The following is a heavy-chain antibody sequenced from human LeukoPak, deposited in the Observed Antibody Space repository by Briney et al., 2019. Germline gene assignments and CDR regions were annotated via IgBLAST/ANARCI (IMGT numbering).Heavy chain of an antibody. J-gene: IGHJ3*02. V-gene: IGHV4-34*01. Sequence: GSLRLSCAASGFTFSSYAMSWVRQAPGKGLEWIGEINHSGSTNYNPSLKSRVTISVDTSKNQFSLKLSSGTAADTAVYYCARGVNAFDIWGQGTMVTVSS. CDR3: ARGVNAFDI. CDR1: GFTFSSYA. CDR2: INHSGST.